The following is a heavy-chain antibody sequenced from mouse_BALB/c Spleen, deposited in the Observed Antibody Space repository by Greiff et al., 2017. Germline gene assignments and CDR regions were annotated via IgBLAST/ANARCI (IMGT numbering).Heavy chain of an antibody. CDR2: IDPYYGGT. J-gene: IGHJ2*01. V-gene: IGHV1-39*01. D-gene: IGHD4-1*01. Sequence: EVKLQQSGPELEKPGASVKISCKASGYSFTGYNMNWVKQSNGKSLEWIGNIDPYYGGTSYNQKFKGKATLTVDKSSSTAYMQLKSLTSEDSAVYYCARGGWDGTVEGDYFDYWGQGTTLTVSS. CDR1: GYSFTGYN. CDR3: ARGGWDGTVEGDYFDY.